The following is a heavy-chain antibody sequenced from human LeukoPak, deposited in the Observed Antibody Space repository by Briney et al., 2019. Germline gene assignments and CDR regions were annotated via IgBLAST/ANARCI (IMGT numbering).Heavy chain of an antibody. V-gene: IGHV4-39*01. CDR2: IYYSGST. D-gene: IGHD4-23*01. J-gene: IGHJ4*02. CDR3: ARHVRSGGNSDYFDY. Sequence: PSGTLSLTCTVSGGSISSSSYYWGWIRQPPGKGLEWIGSIYYSGSTYYNPSLKSRVTISVDTSKNQFSLKLSSVTAADTAVYYCARHVRSGGNSDYFDYWGQGTLVTVSS. CDR1: GGSISSSSYY.